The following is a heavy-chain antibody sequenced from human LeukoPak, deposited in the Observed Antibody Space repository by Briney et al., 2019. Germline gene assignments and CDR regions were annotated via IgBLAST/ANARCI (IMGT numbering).Heavy chain of an antibody. V-gene: IGHV1-2*02. CDR3: ARQVGEQLVETFDY. CDR2: INPNSGGT. D-gene: IGHD6-6*01. Sequence: ASVKVSCKASGYTFSAYYIHWVRQAPGQGLEWMGWINPNSGGTNYAQKFQGRVTMTRDTSISTAYMELSRLRSDDTAVYYCARQVGEQLVETFDYWGQGTLVTVSS. J-gene: IGHJ4*02. CDR1: GYTFSAYY.